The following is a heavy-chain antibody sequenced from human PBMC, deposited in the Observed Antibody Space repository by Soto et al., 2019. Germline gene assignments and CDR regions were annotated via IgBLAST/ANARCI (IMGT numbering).Heavy chain of an antibody. Sequence: QSQTLSLTCAISGDSVSSNSAAWNWIRQSPSRGLEWLGRTYYRSKWYNDYAVSVKSRITINPDTSKNQFSLQLNSVTPEDTAVYYCAREVPATDYYYDSTRSTHNWFDPWGQGTLVTVSS. D-gene: IGHD3-22*01. CDR3: AREVPATDYYYDSTRSTHNWFDP. J-gene: IGHJ5*02. CDR1: GDSVSSNSAA. V-gene: IGHV6-1*01. CDR2: TYYRSKWYN.